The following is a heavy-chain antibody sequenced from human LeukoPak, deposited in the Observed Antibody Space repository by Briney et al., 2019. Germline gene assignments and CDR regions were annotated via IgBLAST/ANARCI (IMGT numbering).Heavy chain of an antibody. J-gene: IGHJ4*02. D-gene: IGHD2-2*01. CDR2: ISWNRGSI. CDR3: AKAHCSSTSCYAGY. CDR1: GFTFDDYA. Sequence: GGSLRLSCAASGFTFDDYAMHWVRQAPGKGLEWVSGISWNRGSIGYADSVKGRFTISRDNAKNSLYLQMNSLRAEDTALYYCAKAHCSSTSCYAGYWGQGTLVTVSS. V-gene: IGHV3-9*01.